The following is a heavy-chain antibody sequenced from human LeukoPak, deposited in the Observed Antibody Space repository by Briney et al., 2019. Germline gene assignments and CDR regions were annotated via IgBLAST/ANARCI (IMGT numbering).Heavy chain of an antibody. V-gene: IGHV4-4*07. CDR3: ARDPGADSSGWYRGY. J-gene: IGHJ4*02. D-gene: IGHD6-19*01. Sequence: PSETLSLTCTISGGSIRSYYWSWIRQPAGKGLEYIGRIYAGGSTNYHPALKSRVTMSLDTSKNQFSLKLRSVTAADTAVYYCARDPGADSSGWYRGYWGQGTLVTVSS. CDR1: GGSIRSYY. CDR2: IYAGGST.